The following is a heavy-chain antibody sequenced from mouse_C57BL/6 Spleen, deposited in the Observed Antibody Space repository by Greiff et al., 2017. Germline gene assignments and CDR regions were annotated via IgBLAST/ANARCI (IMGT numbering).Heavy chain of an antibody. D-gene: IGHD1-1*01. Sequence: LVESGGGLVKPGGSLKLSCAASGFTFSSYTMSWVRQTPEKRLEWVATISGGGGNTYYPDSVKGRFTISRDNAKNTLYLQMSSLRSEDTALYYCAREYYGSPYWGQGTLVTVSA. CDR3: AREYYGSPY. CDR2: ISGGGGNT. V-gene: IGHV5-9*01. CDR1: GFTFSSYT. J-gene: IGHJ3*01.